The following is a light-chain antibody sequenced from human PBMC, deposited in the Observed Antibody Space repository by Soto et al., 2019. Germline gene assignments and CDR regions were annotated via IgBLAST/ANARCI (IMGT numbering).Light chain of an antibody. CDR3: SSYTTSTTQV. J-gene: IGLJ2*01. CDR1: SSDVGSYNY. V-gene: IGLV2-14*01. Sequence: QSALTQPASVSGSPGQSNTISCTGTSSDVGSYNYVSWYQQHPGKAPKLMIYEVRNRPSGVSDRFSGSKSGKTASLTIFGLQAEDEADYYCSSYTTSTTQVFGGGTQLTVL. CDR2: EVR.